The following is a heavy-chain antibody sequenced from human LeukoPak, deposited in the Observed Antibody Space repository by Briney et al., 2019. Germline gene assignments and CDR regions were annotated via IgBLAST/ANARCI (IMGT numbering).Heavy chain of an antibody. CDR2: IKQDGSEK. CDR1: GFTVSSNY. Sequence: GGSLRLSCAASGFTVSSNYMSWVRQAPGKGLEWVANIKQDGSEKYYVDSVKGRFTISRDNAKNSLYLQMNSLRAEDTAVYYCARAKIGIAAAGMGFRDYYYYMDVWGKGTTVTVSS. CDR3: ARAKIGIAAAGMGFRDYYYYMDV. V-gene: IGHV3-7*01. D-gene: IGHD6-13*01. J-gene: IGHJ6*03.